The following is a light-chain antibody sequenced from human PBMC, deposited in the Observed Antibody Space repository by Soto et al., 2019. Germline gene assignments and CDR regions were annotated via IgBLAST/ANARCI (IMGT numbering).Light chain of an antibody. CDR1: SSDVGGYNY. CDR3: CSYAGSYPSWV. J-gene: IGLJ3*02. CDR2: DVS. V-gene: IGLV2-11*01. Sequence: QSVLTQPRSVSGSPGQSGTISCTGTSSDVGGYNYVSWYQQHPGKAPKLMIYDVSKRPSGVPDRFSGSKSGNTASPTISGLQAEDEADYYCCSYAGSYPSWVFGGGTKVTV.